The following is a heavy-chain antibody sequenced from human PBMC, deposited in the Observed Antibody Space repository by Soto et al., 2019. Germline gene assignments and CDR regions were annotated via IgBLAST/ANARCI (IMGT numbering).Heavy chain of an antibody. Sequence: EVQLVESGGGLVQPGGSLRLSCAASGFTVSSNYMSWVRQAPGKGLEWVSVIYSGGSTYYADSVKGRFTISRDNSKNTLYLQMNSLRAEDTAVYYCASDRCSGGSRYSRWFDPWGQGTLVTVSS. D-gene: IGHD2-15*01. CDR3: ASDRCSGGSRYSRWFDP. V-gene: IGHV3-66*01. CDR1: GFTVSSNY. CDR2: IYSGGST. J-gene: IGHJ5*02.